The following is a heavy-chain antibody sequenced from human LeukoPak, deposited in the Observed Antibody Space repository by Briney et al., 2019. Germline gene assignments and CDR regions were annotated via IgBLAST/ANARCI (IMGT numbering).Heavy chain of an antibody. Sequence: SETLSLTCAVYGGSFSGYYCSWIRQPPGKGLEWIGEINHSGRTNYNPSLKSRFTISVDTSKNQFYLKLSSVTAADTAVYYCARLGSSGRRDYWGQGTLVPVSS. CDR1: GGSFSGYY. D-gene: IGHD6-19*01. J-gene: IGHJ4*02. CDR2: INHSGRT. CDR3: ARLGSSGRRDY. V-gene: IGHV4-34*01.